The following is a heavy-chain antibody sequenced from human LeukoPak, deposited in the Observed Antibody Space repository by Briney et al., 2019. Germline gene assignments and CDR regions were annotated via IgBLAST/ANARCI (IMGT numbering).Heavy chain of an antibody. V-gene: IGHV3-53*01. CDR3: TRDQMNY. CDR1: GFTVSRNY. D-gene: IGHD5-24*01. CDR2: IFSNGDT. Sequence: PGESLRLSCTASGFTVSRNYMLWVRQPPGKGLEWVSLIFSNGDTHYADSVKGRFTISRDTSKNTVSLQMNSLRVEDTAMYYCTRDQMNYWGQGTLVTVSS. J-gene: IGHJ4*02.